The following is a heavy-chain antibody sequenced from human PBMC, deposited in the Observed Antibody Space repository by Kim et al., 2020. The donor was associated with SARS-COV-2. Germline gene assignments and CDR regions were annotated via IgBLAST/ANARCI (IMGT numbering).Heavy chain of an antibody. D-gene: IGHD2-15*01. J-gene: IGHJ3*01. CDR1: GFAFSSYW. V-gene: IGHV3-7*01. CDR2: IKQDGSEK. CDR3: ARKGCGGGRCHDASDV. Sequence: GGSLRLSCAASGFAFSSYWMSWLRQAPGKGPEWVANIKQDGSEKYYVDSVKGRFTISRDNAKNSLYLQMDSLRAEDTAVYYCARKGCGGGRCHDASDVWGQGTMVTVST.